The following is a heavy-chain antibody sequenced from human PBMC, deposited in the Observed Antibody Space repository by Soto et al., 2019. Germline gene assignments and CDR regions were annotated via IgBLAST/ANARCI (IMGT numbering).Heavy chain of an antibody. CDR2: MNPNSGNT. Sequence: ASVKVSCKASGYAVTSYDINWVRQATGQGLEWMGWMNPNSGNTGYAQKFQGRVTMTRNTSISTAYMELSSLRSEDTAVYYCARVGCSGGSCYKGDWFDPWGKGTLVTVSS. J-gene: IGHJ5*02. D-gene: IGHD2-15*01. V-gene: IGHV1-8*01. CDR3: ARVGCSGGSCYKGDWFDP. CDR1: GYAVTSYD.